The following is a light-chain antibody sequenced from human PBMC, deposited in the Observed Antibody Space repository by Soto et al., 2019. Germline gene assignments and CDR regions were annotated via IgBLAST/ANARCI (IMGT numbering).Light chain of an antibody. CDR1: QSVGSY. CDR3: QERSDWPST. Sequence: EIVLTQSPATLSLSPGDRTTISCRASQSVGSYLGWYQQRPGQAPRLLIYDASNRATGIPARFSGSGSGTDFTLTISSLVPEDFAVYYCQERSDWPSTFGGGTKVEIK. V-gene: IGKV3-11*01. CDR2: DAS. J-gene: IGKJ4*01.